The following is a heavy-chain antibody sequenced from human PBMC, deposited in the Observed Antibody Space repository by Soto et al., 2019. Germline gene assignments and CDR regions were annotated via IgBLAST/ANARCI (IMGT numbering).Heavy chain of an antibody. CDR3: TTLSYLYYDGMDV. CDR2: IKSKVDGGTA. V-gene: IGHV3-15*01. J-gene: IGHJ6*02. D-gene: IGHD2-2*01. CDR1: GFTFSNAW. Sequence: GGSLRLSCEASGFTFSNAWMNWVRQGPGKWLEWLGRIKSKVDGGTADYGAATKGRFSISRDDLKNMLYLQMNSLKPDDTAVYYCTTLSYLYYDGMDVWGQGXTVTVYS.